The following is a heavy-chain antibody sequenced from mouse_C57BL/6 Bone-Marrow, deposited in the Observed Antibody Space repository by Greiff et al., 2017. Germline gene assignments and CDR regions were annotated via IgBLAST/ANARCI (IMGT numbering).Heavy chain of an antibody. CDR1: GYTFTDYE. D-gene: IGHD1-1*01. CDR2: IDPETGGT. Sequence: QVQLQQSGAELVRPGASVTLSCKASGYTFTDYEMHWVKQTPVHGLEWIGAIDPETGGTAYNQKFKGKAILTADKSSSTAYIELRSLTSEDSAVYYCTRGYYYGSSAWFAYWGQGTLVTVSA. V-gene: IGHV1-15*01. CDR3: TRGYYYGSSAWFAY. J-gene: IGHJ3*01.